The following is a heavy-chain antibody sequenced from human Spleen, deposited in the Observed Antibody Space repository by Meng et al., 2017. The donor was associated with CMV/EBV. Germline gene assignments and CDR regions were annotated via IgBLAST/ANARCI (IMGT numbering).Heavy chain of an antibody. D-gene: IGHD6-6*01. CDR1: GGSVSSGSYY. V-gene: IGHV4-39*07. Sequence: SETLSLTCTVSGGSVSSGSYYWGWVRQPPGEGLEWIGSIYYNGRTYYNPSLRSRVSLSVDTSKNQFSLKLSSVTAADTAVYYCATVRGEYSSSSLSNWLDPWGQGTQVTVSS. J-gene: IGHJ5*02. CDR2: IYYNGRT. CDR3: ATVRGEYSSSSLSNWLDP.